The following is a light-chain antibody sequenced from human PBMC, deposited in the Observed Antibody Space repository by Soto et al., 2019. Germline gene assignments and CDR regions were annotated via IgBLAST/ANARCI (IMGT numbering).Light chain of an antibody. Sequence: ELVLTHSPATLAGSRWETVTLSCRASQSLSGNLAWYQQKPGQAPRLLIFRASTRATGVPARFSGRGSGTEFTLTISGLQSEDFAVYYCQQYNNWPQTFGQGTKVDIK. CDR1: QSLSGN. J-gene: IGKJ1*01. CDR3: QQYNNWPQT. V-gene: IGKV3-15*01. CDR2: RAS.